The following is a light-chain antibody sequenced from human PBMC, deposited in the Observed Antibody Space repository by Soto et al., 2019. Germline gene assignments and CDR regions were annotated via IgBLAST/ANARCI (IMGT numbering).Light chain of an antibody. CDR3: QERNRWPRGT. CDR2: SAS. Sequence: EIVMTQSPATLSVSPGERATLSCRASQSVSVNLGWYQQKPGQAPRPLIYSASDRAPGIPARFSGSGSGTDFTLTISSLEPEDFAVYYCQERNRWPRGTFGAGTKVEIK. CDR1: QSVSVN. J-gene: IGKJ4*01. V-gene: IGKV3-11*01.